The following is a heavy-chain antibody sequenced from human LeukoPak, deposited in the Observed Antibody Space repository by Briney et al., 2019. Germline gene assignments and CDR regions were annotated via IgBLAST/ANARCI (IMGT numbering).Heavy chain of an antibody. CDR1: GYSFSSHY. V-gene: IGHV1-46*01. CDR3: ARDHVTPGTTTFDY. Sequence: ASVKISCKASGYSFSSHYLHWVRQAPGQGPEWMGVISPSGGSTTYAQKFQGRITVTRDMSTNTVYIDLTSLRSEDTAVYYCARDHVTPGTTTFDYWGQGTLVTVSS. CDR2: ISPSGGST. J-gene: IGHJ4*02. D-gene: IGHD4-17*01.